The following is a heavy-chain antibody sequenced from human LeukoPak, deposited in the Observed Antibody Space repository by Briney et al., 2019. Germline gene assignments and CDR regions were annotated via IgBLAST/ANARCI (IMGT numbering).Heavy chain of an antibody. CDR2: ISSSSTYI. CDR3: ATSAVPSNFYYYAMDV. J-gene: IGHJ6*02. V-gene: IGHV3-21*01. Sequence: PGGSLRLSCAASGFTFSSYSMNWVRQAPGKGLEWVSSISSSSTYIDYADSVKGRFTISRDSAKNSLYLQMNSLRAEDTALYYCATSAVPSNFYYYAMDVWGQGTTVTVSS. CDR1: GFTFSSYS.